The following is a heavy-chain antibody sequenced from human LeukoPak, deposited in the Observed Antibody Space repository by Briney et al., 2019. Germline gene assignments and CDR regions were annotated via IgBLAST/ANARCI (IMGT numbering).Heavy chain of an antibody. V-gene: IGHV3-9*03. CDR3: AKDNARRGLGELFDNWFDP. CDR2: ISWDRGSI. D-gene: IGHD3-16*01. J-gene: IGHJ5*02. CDR1: GFTFNDYA. Sequence: PGRSLRLSCAASGFTFNDYAMNWVRQAPGKGLEWVSGISWDRGSIGYADSVKGRFTISRDNAKNSLYLQMNSLRTEDMALYYCAKDNARRGLGELFDNWFDPWGQGTLVTVSS.